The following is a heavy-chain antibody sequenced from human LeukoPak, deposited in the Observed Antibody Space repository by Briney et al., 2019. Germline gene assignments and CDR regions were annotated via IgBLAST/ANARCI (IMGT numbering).Heavy chain of an antibody. Sequence: GRSLRLSCAASGFAFSSYGMHWVRQAPGKGLEWVAVISYDGSNKYYADSVKGRFTISRDNSKNTLYLQMNSLRAEDTAVYYCAKGGYRSSTSCPRGYYYYGMDVWGQGATVTVSS. CDR1: GFAFSSYG. V-gene: IGHV3-30*18. J-gene: IGHJ6*02. CDR2: ISYDGSNK. CDR3: AKGGYRSSTSCPRGYYYYGMDV. D-gene: IGHD2-2*01.